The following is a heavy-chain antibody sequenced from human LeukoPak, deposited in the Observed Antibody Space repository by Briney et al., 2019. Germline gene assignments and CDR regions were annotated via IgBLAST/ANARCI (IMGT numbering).Heavy chain of an antibody. CDR3: VRYSYGSGSFHAFDI. D-gene: IGHD3-10*01. J-gene: IGHJ3*02. Sequence: PSETLSLTCTVSGGSISSSSYYWGWIRQPPGEGLEWIASIYYSGTTYYNPSLKSRVTISVDTSKSQFSLKLTSVTAADTAMYYCVRYSYGSGSFHAFDIWGQGTMVTVSS. V-gene: IGHV4-39*07. CDR1: GGSISSSSYY. CDR2: IYYSGTT.